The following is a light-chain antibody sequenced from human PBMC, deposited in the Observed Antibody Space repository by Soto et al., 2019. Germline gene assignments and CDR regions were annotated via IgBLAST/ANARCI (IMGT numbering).Light chain of an antibody. CDR2: AAS. Sequence: DIQMTQSPSSLSASVGDRVTITCRASQSIGGFLNWYQQKLGKAPKLLIYAASSLQSGVPSRFSGSGSGTDFTLTINSLQPEDFATYYCQQSYSTPLTFGGGTKVDI. CDR1: QSIGGF. V-gene: IGKV1-39*01. CDR3: QQSYSTPLT. J-gene: IGKJ4*01.